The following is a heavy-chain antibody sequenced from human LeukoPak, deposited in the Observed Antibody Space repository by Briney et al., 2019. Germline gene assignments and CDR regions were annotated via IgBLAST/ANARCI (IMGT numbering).Heavy chain of an antibody. J-gene: IGHJ4*02. CDR2: INPNSGGT. CDR3: ASGSGLYSPDY. CDR1: GYTFTANY. D-gene: IGHD3-3*01. V-gene: IGHV1-2*02. Sequence: GASVKVSCKASGYTFTANYLHWVRQAPGQGLEWMGWINPNSGGTNYAQIFQGRVTMTRDTSISTAYMELSRLRSDDTAAYYCASGSGLYSPDYWGQGTLVTVSS.